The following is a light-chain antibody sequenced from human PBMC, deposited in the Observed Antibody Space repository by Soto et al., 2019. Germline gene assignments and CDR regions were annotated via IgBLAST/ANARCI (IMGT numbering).Light chain of an antibody. J-gene: IGKJ1*01. CDR3: QHYNSYSEA. CDR1: QTISSW. Sequence: DIQLTQSPYTLSGSVGARVALTGRASQTISSWLAWYQQKPGKAPKLLIYKASTLKSGVPSRFSGSGSGTEFTLTISSLQPDDFATYYCQHYNSYSEAFGQGTKVDIK. CDR2: KAS. V-gene: IGKV1-5*03.